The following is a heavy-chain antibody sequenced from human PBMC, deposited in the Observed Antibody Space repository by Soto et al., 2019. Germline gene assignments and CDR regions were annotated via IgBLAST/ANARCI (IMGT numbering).Heavy chain of an antibody. CDR3: TTHIVATILPDY. D-gene: IGHD5-12*01. V-gene: IGHV3-15*01. Sequence: EVQLVESGGGLVKPGGSLRLSCAASGFTFSNAWMSWVRQAPGKGLEWVGRIKSKTDGGTTDYAAPVKGRFTISRDDSKNTLYLQMNSLKTEDTAVYYCTTHIVATILPDYWGQGTLVTVSS. CDR1: GFTFSNAW. J-gene: IGHJ4*02. CDR2: IKSKTDGGTT.